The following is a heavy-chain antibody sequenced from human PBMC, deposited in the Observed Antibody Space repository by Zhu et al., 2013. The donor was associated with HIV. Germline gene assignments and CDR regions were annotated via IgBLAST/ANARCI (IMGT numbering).Heavy chain of an antibody. CDR1: GYVFTTYD. CDR3: ARPILYCSGGSCPYYYYGMDV. D-gene: IGHD2-15*01. V-gene: IGHV1-8*01. Sequence: QVQLVQSGAEIKKPGASVKVSCKASGYVFTTYDINWVRQATGQGLEWMGWMKSNSGNTGYAQKFQGRVTMTRNTSISTAYMELSSLRSEDTAVYYCARPILYCSGGSCPYYYYGMDVWGQGTTVTVSS. J-gene: IGHJ6*02. CDR2: MKSNSGNT.